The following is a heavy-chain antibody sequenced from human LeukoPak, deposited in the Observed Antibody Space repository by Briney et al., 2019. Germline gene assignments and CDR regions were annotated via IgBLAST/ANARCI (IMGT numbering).Heavy chain of an antibody. D-gene: IGHD2-2*01. CDR3: ARVVVGESVVPAAGYFDY. CDR1: GYTFTSYG. CDR2: ISGYNVNT. V-gene: IGHV1-18*01. J-gene: IGHJ4*02. Sequence: GASVKVSCKASGYTFTSYGLSWVRQAPGLGLEWLGWISGYNVNTNYAQNLQGRVTMTTDTSTRTAYMELRSLRSDDTAVYYCARVVVGESVVPAAGYFDYWGQGTLVTVSS.